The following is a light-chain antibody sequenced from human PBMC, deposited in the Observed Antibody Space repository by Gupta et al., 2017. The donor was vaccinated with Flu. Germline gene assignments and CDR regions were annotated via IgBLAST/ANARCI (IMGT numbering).Light chain of an antibody. CDR2: DAS. V-gene: IGKV3-11*01. Sequence: EVVLTQSPATLSLSPGDRATLSCRTSQSVSSYLAWYQQKPGQAPRLLIYDASNRATGIPARFSGSGSGTDFTLTISSLEPEDFAVYYCQQRQYWPPITFGQGTRLEIK. CDR3: QQRQYWPPIT. CDR1: QSVSSY. J-gene: IGKJ5*01.